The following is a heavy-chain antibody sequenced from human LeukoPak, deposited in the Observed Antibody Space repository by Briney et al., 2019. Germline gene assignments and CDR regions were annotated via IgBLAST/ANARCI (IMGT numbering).Heavy chain of an antibody. V-gene: IGHV3-23*01. D-gene: IGHD6-19*01. CDR3: AKDQYSSVLWD. CDR2: ISGSGGST. Sequence: GGSLRLSCAASGFTFSSYAMSWVRQAPGKGLEWVSAISGSGGSTYYADSVNGRFTISRDNSKNTLYLQMNSLRAEDTAVYYCAKDQYSSVLWDWGQGTLVTVSS. CDR1: GFTFSSYA. J-gene: IGHJ4*02.